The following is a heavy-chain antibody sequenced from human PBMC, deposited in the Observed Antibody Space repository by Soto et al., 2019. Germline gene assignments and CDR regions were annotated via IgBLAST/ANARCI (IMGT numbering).Heavy chain of an antibody. V-gene: IGHV3-74*01. Sequence: PGGSLRLSCAASRFTSGYHAMHWARQVPGKGLVWVSRINADGSVTNYADAVKGRFTISRDNAKNTLFLQMNTLQAEDTALYYCIKSSTGTYGLFDYWGQGTLVTVSS. CDR3: IKSSTGTYGLFDY. CDR2: INADGSVT. J-gene: IGHJ4*02. CDR1: RFTSGYHA. D-gene: IGHD3-10*01.